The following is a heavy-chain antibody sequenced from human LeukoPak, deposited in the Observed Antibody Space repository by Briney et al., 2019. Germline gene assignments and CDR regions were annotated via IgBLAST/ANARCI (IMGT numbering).Heavy chain of an antibody. V-gene: IGHV1-18*01. CDR1: GYRFTSYG. CDR3: ARHPYDFWSGYLGAWFDA. J-gene: IGHJ5*02. D-gene: IGHD3-3*01. Sequence: ASVKVSCKASGYRFTSYGISWVRQAPGQGLEWMGWISAYNYNTNYAQKVQGRVSMTTDTSTSTAYMELRSLTSDDTAVYYCARHPYDFWSGYLGAWFDASGQGTLVTVS. CDR2: ISAYNYNT.